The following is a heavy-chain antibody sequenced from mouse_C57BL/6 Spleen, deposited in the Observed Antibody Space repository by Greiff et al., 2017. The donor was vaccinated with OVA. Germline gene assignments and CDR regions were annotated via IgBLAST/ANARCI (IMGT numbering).Heavy chain of an antibody. Sequence: EVQGVESGEGLVKPGGSLKLSCAASGFTFSSYAMSWVRQTPEKRLEWVAYISSGGDYIYYADTVKGRFTISRDNARNTLYLQMSSLKSEDTAMDYCTRENYGSSPFDYWGQGTTLTVSS. CDR3: TRENYGSSPFDY. J-gene: IGHJ2*01. CDR2: ISSGGDYI. V-gene: IGHV5-9-1*02. CDR1: GFTFSSYA. D-gene: IGHD1-1*01.